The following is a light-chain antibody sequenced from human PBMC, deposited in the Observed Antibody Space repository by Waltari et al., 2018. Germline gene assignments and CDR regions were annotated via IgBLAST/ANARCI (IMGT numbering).Light chain of an antibody. J-gene: IGKJ1*01. V-gene: IGKV1-39*01. CDR1: QSITRS. Sequence: DIQMTQPPSSLSASVVDRVTITCRASQSITRSLNWYQQRPGKAPNVLIYAASNLQGGVPSRFSGSGSGEDFTLTISSLQPEDFATYYCEQTFATPWTFGQGTKVEIK. CDR2: AAS. CDR3: EQTFATPWT.